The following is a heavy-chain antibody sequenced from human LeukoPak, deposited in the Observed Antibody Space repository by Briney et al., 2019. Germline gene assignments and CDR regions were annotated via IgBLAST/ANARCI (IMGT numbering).Heavy chain of an antibody. CDR1: GFPFGDYS. Sequence: GGSLRLSCAASGFPFGDYSMHWVRQAPGKGLEWVTLISYEEKKYYADSVRGRFTISGDNSRNTMSLQMSSLRPDDTAVYYCARQTPYSGSSVDFWGQGTLVTVSS. J-gene: IGHJ4*02. CDR2: ISYEEKK. V-gene: IGHV3-30*04. CDR3: ARQTPYSGSSVDF. D-gene: IGHD6-6*01.